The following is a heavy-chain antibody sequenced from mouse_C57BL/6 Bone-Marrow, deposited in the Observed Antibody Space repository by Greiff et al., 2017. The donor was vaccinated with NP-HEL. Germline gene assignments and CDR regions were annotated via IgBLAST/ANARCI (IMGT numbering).Heavy chain of an antibody. D-gene: IGHD2-4*01. CDR1: GFTFSSYA. CDR3: ARDGDYDVAWFAY. J-gene: IGHJ3*01. Sequence: DVMLVESGGGLVKPGGSLKLSCAASGFTFSSYAMSWVRQTPEKRLAWVATISDGGSYTYYPDKVKGRFTITRDNAKNNLYLQMSHLKSEDTAMYYCARDGDYDVAWFAYWGQGTLVTVSA. V-gene: IGHV5-4*01. CDR2: ISDGGSYT.